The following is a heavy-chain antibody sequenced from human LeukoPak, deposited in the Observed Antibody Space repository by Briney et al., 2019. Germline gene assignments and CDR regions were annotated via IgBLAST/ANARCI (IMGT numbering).Heavy chain of an antibody. CDR2: INWNGGST. V-gene: IGHV3-20*04. Sequence: GGSLRLSCAASGFTFDDYGMSWVRQAPGKGLEWVSGINWNGGSTGYADSVKGRFTISRDNSRNTLYLQINSLRIEDTAVYYCAREGRWLDSWGQGTLVTVSS. D-gene: IGHD4-23*01. CDR1: GFTFDDYG. CDR3: AREGRWLDS. J-gene: IGHJ4*02.